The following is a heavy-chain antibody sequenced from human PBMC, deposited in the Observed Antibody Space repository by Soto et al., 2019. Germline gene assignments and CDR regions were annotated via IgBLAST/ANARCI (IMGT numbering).Heavy chain of an antibody. CDR3: ARDQSGSYDVDWCDP. V-gene: IGHV4-38-2*02. J-gene: IGHJ5*02. CDR1: GYAISSGYY. D-gene: IGHD1-26*01. CDR2: IYHSGST. Sequence: SETLSLTCAVSGYAISSGYYWGWIRQPPGKGLEWIGSIYHSGSTYYNPSLKSRVTISVDTSKNQFSLKLSSVTAADTAVYYCARDQSGSYDVDWCDPWGQGTLVTVSS.